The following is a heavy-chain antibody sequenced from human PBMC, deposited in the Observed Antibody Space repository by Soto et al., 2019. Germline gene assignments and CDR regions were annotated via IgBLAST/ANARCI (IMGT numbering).Heavy chain of an antibody. CDR2: MNPNSGNT. J-gene: IGHJ6*03. Sequence: ASVKVSCKASGYTFTSYDINWVRQATGQGLEWMGWMNPNSGNTGYAQKFQGRVTMTRNTSISTAYMELSSLRSEDTAVYYCARMFIRPKMRRNYYYYMGVWDKRTTVTVSS. V-gene: IGHV1-8*01. D-gene: IGHD3-10*02. CDR3: ARMFIRPKMRRNYYYYMGV. CDR1: GYTFTSYD.